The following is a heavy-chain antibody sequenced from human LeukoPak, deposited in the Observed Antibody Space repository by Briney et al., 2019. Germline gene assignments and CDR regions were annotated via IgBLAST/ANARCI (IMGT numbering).Heavy chain of an antibody. Sequence: QPGGSLRLSCAASGFTFSSYWMSWVRQAPGKGLEWVANIKQDGSEKYYVDSVKGRFTISRDNAKNSLYLQMNSLRAEDTAVYYCARDRGSAYYDIGGYYWDAFDIWGQGTMVTVSS. V-gene: IGHV3-7*01. CDR1: GFTFSSYW. CDR3: ARDRGSAYYDIGGYYWDAFDI. D-gene: IGHD3-22*01. CDR2: IKQDGSEK. J-gene: IGHJ3*02.